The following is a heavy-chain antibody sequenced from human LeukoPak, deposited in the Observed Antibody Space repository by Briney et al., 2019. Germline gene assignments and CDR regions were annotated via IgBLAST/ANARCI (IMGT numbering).Heavy chain of an antibody. CDR2: INPNSGGT. CDR3: ARDTRYDYVWGSSYYLDY. J-gene: IGHJ4*02. D-gene: IGHD3-16*01. Sequence: ASVKVSCKASGYTFTGYYMHWVRQAPGQGLEWMGRINPNSGGTNYAQKFQGRVTMTRDTSISTAYMELSRLRSDDTAVYYCARDTRYDYVWGSSYYLDYWGQGTLVTVSS. CDR1: GYTFTGYY. V-gene: IGHV1-2*06.